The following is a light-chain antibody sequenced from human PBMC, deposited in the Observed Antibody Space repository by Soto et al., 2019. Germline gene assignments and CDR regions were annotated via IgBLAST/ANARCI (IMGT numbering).Light chain of an antibody. J-gene: IGLJ3*02. CDR3: SSYTSITTWV. Sequence: QSVLTQPASVSGSPGQSITISCTGTSSDVGGYNYVSWFQQHPGKAPKLMIYEVSNRPSGVSNRFSGSKSGNTASLTISGLQAEDEAAYYCSSYTSITTWVFGGGTKLTVL. CDR2: EVS. CDR1: SSDVGGYNY. V-gene: IGLV2-14*01.